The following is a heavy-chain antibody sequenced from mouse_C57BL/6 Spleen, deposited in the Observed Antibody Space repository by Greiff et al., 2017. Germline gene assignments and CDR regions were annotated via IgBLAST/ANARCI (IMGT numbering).Heavy chain of an antibody. V-gene: IGHV1-64*01. CDR3: AREVIYDGYAMDY. Sequence: VQLQQSGAELVKPGASVKLSCKASGYTFTSYWMHWVKQRPGQGLEWIGMIHPNSGSTNYNEKFKSKATLTVDKSSSTAYMQLSSLTSEDSAVYYCAREVIYDGYAMDYWGQGTSVTVSS. D-gene: IGHD2-3*01. CDR2: IHPNSGST. CDR1: GYTFTSYW. J-gene: IGHJ4*01.